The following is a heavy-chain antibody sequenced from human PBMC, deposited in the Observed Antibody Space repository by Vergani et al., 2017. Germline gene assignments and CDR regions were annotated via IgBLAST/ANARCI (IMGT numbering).Heavy chain of an antibody. V-gene: IGHV3-72*01. Sequence: EVQVVESGGGLVQPGGSLRLSCAASGFIFSAHYMDWVRQAPGNGLAWVGRIRNKANDYTTQYAASVKGRFTISRDDSKSYLYLQMNSLQTEDTALYYCVRVKGSNWNDHLYDIWGQGTRVTVSS. J-gene: IGHJ3*02. D-gene: IGHD1-1*01. CDR2: IRNKANDYTT. CDR1: GFIFSAHY. CDR3: VRVKGSNWNDHLYDI.